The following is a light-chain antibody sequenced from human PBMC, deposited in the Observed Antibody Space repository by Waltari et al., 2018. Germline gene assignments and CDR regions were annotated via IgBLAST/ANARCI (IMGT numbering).Light chain of an antibody. V-gene: IGKV1D-12*01. CDR2: DTS. CDR3: LQVSNFPIT. Sequence: DIQMTQSPSSVSASLGDRLTITCRASQDISRYLAWYQQTPGKSPKLLIFDTSSLQSGVPSRFSGSGSGTDFTLTISSLQPEDFATYYCLQVSNFPITFGQGTRLEIK. J-gene: IGKJ5*01. CDR1: QDISRY.